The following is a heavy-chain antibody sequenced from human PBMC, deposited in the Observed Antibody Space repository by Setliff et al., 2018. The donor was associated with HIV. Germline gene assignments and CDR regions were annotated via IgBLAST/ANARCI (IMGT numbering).Heavy chain of an antibody. CDR1: GDSFSSGTYY. Sequence: LSLTCSVSGDSFSSGTYYWGWIRQPPGKGLEWIGSVYYSGSIDYNPSLKSRVTISMDTAKSQFSLKLTSVPAADTSIYHCARLGTSGWYSYFDYWGQGILVTVSS. J-gene: IGHJ4*02. D-gene: IGHD6-19*01. CDR2: VYYSGSI. CDR3: ARLGTSGWYSYFDY. V-gene: IGHV4-39*01.